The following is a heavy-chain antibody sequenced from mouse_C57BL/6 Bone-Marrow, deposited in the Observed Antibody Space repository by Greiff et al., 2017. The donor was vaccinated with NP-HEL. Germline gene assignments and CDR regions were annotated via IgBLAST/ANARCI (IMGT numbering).Heavy chain of an antibody. Sequence: QVQLQQSGAELVRPGASVTLSCKASGYTFTDYEMHWVKQTPVHGLEWIGAIDPETGGTAYNQKFKGKAILTADKSSSTAYMGLRRLTSEDSAVYYCTRGTTVDFDYWDQGTTLTVSS. V-gene: IGHV1-15*01. CDR2: IDPETGGT. J-gene: IGHJ2*01. D-gene: IGHD1-1*01. CDR3: TRGTTVDFDY. CDR1: GYTFTDYE.